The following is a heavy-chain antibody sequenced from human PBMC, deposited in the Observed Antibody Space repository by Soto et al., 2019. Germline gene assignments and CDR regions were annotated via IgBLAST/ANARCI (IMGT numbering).Heavy chain of an antibody. Sequence: PSETLSLTCTVSGGSISSGGYYWSWIRQHPGKGLEWIGYIYYSGSTYYNPSLKSRVTISVDTSKNQFSLKLSSVTAADTAVYYCARFAIPRFWFDPWGQGTLVTAPQ. J-gene: IGHJ5*02. CDR2: IYYSGST. CDR3: ARFAIPRFWFDP. CDR1: GGSISSGGYY. D-gene: IGHD2-21*01. V-gene: IGHV4-31*03.